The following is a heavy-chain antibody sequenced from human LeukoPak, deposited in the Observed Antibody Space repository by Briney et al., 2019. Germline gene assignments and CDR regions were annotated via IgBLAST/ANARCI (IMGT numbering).Heavy chain of an antibody. CDR1: GFTFSSYG. CDR3: ARENCSSTSCYDDYYYGMDV. D-gene: IGHD2-2*01. J-gene: IGHJ6*02. V-gene: IGHV3-33*01. CDR2: IWYYGSNK. Sequence: PGGSLRLSCAASGFTFSSYGMHWVRQAPGKGLEWVAVIWYYGSNKYYADSVKGRFTISRDNSKNTLYLQMNSLRAEDTAVYYCARENCSSTSCYDDYYYGMDVWGQGTTVTVSS.